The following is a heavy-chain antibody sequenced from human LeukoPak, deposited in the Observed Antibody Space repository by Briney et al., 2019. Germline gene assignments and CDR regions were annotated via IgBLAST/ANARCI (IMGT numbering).Heavy chain of an antibody. J-gene: IGHJ4*02. V-gene: IGHV4-39*01. D-gene: IGHD2-21*02. Sequence: SETLSLTCAVYGGSFSGYYWGWIRQPPGKGLEWIGSLYYTGSTYYNSSLKSRVTISVDMSKNQSSLKLSSVTAADTAVYYCARHIYCGGDCSPPVYWGQGTLVTVSS. CDR2: LYYTGST. CDR1: GGSFSGYY. CDR3: ARHIYCGGDCSPPVY.